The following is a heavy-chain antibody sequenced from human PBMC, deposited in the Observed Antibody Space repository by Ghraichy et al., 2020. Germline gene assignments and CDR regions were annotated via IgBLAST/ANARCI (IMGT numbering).Heavy chain of an antibody. V-gene: IGHV3-74*01. J-gene: IGHJ6*02. Sequence: GGSLRLSCAASGFTFSSYRMHWVRQAPGKGLVWVSRINSYGSSTSYADSVKGRFTISRDNAKNTLYLQMNRLRAEDTAVYYCARTMIVVCKDYYYGMDVWGQGTTVTVSS. D-gene: IGHD3-22*01. CDR2: INSYGSST. CDR1: GFTFSSYR. CDR3: ARTMIVVCKDYYYGMDV.